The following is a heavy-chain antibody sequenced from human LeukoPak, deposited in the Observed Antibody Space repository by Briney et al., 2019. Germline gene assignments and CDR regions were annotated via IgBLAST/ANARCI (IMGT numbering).Heavy chain of an antibody. CDR2: IYHSGST. CDR1: GYSISSGYY. J-gene: IGHJ4*02. CDR3: ARRSGNYYDC. Sequence: SETLSLTCAVSGYSISSGYYWGWIRQPPGKGLEWIGSIYHSGSTYYNTSLKSRVTISVDTSKNQFSLKLSSVTAADTAVYYCARRSGNYYDCWGQGTLVTVSS. D-gene: IGHD1-26*01. V-gene: IGHV4-38-2*01.